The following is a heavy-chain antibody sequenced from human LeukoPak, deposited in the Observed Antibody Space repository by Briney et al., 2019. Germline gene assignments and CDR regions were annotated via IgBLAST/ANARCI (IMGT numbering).Heavy chain of an antibody. CDR3: AREASPADYCDFWSGHSLDY. Sequence: PGGSLRLSCAASGFTFSRYGIHWVRQAPGKGLEWVAVISYDGSNKYYADSVKGRFTISRDNSKNTLFLQMNSLRGEDTAVYYCAREASPADYCDFWSGHSLDYWGQGTLVTVSS. J-gene: IGHJ4*02. CDR1: GFTFSRYG. D-gene: IGHD3-3*01. V-gene: IGHV3-30*19. CDR2: ISYDGSNK.